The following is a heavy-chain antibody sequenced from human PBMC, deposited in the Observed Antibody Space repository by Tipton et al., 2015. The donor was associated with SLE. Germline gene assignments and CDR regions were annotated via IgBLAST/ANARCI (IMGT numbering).Heavy chain of an antibody. J-gene: IGHJ4*02. Sequence: LRLSCIVSGGSIKNHYWSWIRQAPGMGLEWIGYIYYSGGTNYNPPLKSRVTMSVDTSKNQFSLKLTSLTAADTALYYCARNKAVAGTVIEYWGPGTLVTVSS. D-gene: IGHD6-19*01. V-gene: IGHV4-59*11. CDR3: ARNKAVAGTVIEY. CDR1: GGSIKNHY. CDR2: IYYSGGT.